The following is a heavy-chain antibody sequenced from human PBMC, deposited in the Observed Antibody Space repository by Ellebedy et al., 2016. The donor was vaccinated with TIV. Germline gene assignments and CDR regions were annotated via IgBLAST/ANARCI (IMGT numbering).Heavy chain of an antibody. V-gene: IGHV1-8*02. D-gene: IGHD3-10*01. CDR2: MSPDTGKT. J-gene: IGHJ5*02. CDR1: GYTFATYD. CDR3: TRGGTKGENNLFDP. Sequence: AASVKVSCKASGYTFATYDVTWVRQATGQGLEWMGWMSPDTGKTGCAKKFQGRVTMTRNTSISTAYLELNSLTPEDTAVYYCTRGGTKGENNLFDPWGQGTLVIVSS.